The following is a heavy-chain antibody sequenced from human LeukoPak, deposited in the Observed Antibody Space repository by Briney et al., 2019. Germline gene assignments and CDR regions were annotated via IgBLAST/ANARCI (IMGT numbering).Heavy chain of an antibody. J-gene: IGHJ4*02. Sequence: ASVKVSCKASGYTFTSYYMHWVRQAPGQGLEWMGIINPSGGSTSYAQKFQGRVTMTRDMSTSTVYMELSSLRSEDTAVYYCAREGGGDTAMVSNDYWGQGTLVTVSS. CDR2: INPSGGST. V-gene: IGHV1-46*01. CDR3: AREGGGDTAMVSNDY. D-gene: IGHD5-18*01. CDR1: GYTFTSYY.